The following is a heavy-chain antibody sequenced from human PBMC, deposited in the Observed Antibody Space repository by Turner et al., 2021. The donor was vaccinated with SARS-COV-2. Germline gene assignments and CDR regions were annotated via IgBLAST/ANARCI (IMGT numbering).Heavy chain of an antibody. J-gene: IGHJ6*03. CDR3: AKCGDQYYHSSYMDV. V-gene: IGHV3-30*18. CDR1: GFTFSSNG. CDR2: ISSDGSNK. Sequence: QVQLVQCGGGAVQAGRCLRLACAASGFTFSSNGMHWVRQCPGKGLEWMVVISSDGSNKYYEDSVKGRFTSSRDNSKNTLYLKLSSLRAEDTAVYYCAKCGDQYYHSSYMDVWGKGTTVTVSS. D-gene: IGHD6-25*01.